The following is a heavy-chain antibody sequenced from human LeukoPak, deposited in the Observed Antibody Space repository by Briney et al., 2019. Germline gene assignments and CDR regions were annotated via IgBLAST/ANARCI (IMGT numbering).Heavy chain of an antibody. D-gene: IGHD4-17*01. CDR2: INHSGST. Sequence: SETLSLTCAVYGGSFSGYYWSWIRQPPGKGLEWIGEINHSGSTNYNPSLKSRVTISVDTSKNQFSLKLSSVTAADTAVYYCARGTTVTTFDYWGQGTLVTVSS. J-gene: IGHJ4*02. CDR1: GGSFSGYY. V-gene: IGHV4-34*01. CDR3: ARGTTVTTFDY.